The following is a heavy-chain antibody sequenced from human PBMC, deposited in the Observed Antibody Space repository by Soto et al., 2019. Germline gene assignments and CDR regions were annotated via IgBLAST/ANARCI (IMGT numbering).Heavy chain of an antibody. CDR1: GDSITSNSYF. V-gene: IGHV4-39*01. D-gene: IGHD1-26*01. J-gene: IGHJ4*02. Sequence: ETLSLTCTVSGDSITSNSYFWAWIRQPPGKGLEWIGSIYYSGTTYYNPSLKSRVTISVDTSKNQFSLKLSSATAADTAVYYCARHVNLEWELLPRNYYFDYWGQGTLVTVSS. CDR3: ARHVNLEWELLPRNYYFDY. CDR2: IYYSGTT.